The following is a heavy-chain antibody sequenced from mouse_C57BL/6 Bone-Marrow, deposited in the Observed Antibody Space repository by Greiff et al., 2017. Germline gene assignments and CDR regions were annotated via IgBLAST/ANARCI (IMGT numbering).Heavy chain of an antibody. CDR1: GFTFTDYY. CDR3: ERYPYDYGVWDY. J-gene: IGHJ2*01. Sequence: EVMLVESGGGLVQPGGSLSLSCAASGFTFTDYYMSWVRQPPGKALEWLGFIRNKANGYTTAYSASVKGRFTISRDNAQSILYLQMKALRAEDSATYYCERYPYDYGVWDYWGQGTTLTVSS. CDR2: IRNKANGYTT. V-gene: IGHV7-3*01. D-gene: IGHD2-4*01.